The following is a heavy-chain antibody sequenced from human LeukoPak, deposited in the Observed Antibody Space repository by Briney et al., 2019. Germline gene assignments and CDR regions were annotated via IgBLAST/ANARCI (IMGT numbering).Heavy chain of an antibody. V-gene: IGHV3-11*01. D-gene: IGHD6-13*01. Sequence: GGSLRLSCAAPGFTFSDYYMSWIRQAPGKGLEWISYISSSGSSVNYADSVKGRFTISRDNARNSLYLQMDSLRVEDTALYYCATAAGGEVYWRQGTLVTVSS. CDR2: ISSSGSSV. CDR3: ATAAGGEVY. J-gene: IGHJ4*02. CDR1: GFTFSDYY.